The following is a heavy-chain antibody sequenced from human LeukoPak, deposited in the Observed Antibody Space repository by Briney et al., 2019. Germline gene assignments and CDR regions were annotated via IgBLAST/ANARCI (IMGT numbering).Heavy chain of an antibody. V-gene: IGHV3-30*04. CDR2: TSSDGSNE. D-gene: IGHD6-13*01. CDR3: VRPYTSSWYLFDY. CDR1: GFTFRNYA. Sequence: PGRSLRLSCAASGFTFRNYAMHWVRQAPGKGLEWVAVTSSDGSNEYYADSVRGRFSISRDNSKNTVYLQMNSLRAGDTALYYCVRPYTSSWYLFDYWGQGTLVTVSS. J-gene: IGHJ4*02.